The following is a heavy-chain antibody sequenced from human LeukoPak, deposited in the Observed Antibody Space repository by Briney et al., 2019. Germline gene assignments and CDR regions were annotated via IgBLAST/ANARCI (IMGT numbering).Heavy chain of an antibody. CDR1: GFRFSTYA. D-gene: IGHD2-15*01. J-gene: IGHJ4*02. V-gene: IGHV3-23*01. CDR2: VRGSGAGT. CDR3: ASTRPEGSYSGGSCSIFDY. Sequence: GGSLRLSCAASGFRFSTYAMSWVRQAPGKGLEWVSTVRGSGAGTYYADSVKGRFTISRDNSKNTLYLQMKSLRAEDTAVYYCASTRPEGSYSGGSCSIFDYWGQGTLITVSS.